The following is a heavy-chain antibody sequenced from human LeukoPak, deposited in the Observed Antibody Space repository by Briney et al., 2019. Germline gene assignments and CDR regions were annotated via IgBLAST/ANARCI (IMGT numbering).Heavy chain of an antibody. Sequence: GGSLRLSCATSAFTFSSSAMSWVRQAPGKGLEWVSAISSDGGNTYYADSVKGRFTISRDNSKNTLYLQMNSLRAEDTAVYYCAKDKQWLDVFDYWGQGTLVTVSS. J-gene: IGHJ4*02. CDR3: AKDKQWLDVFDY. CDR2: ISSDGGNT. D-gene: IGHD6-19*01. V-gene: IGHV3-23*01. CDR1: AFTFSSSA.